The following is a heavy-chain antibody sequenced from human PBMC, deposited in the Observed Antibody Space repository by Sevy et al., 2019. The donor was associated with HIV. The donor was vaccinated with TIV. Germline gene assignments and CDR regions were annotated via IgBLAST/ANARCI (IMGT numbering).Heavy chain of an antibody. CDR2: MPPNSGNT. CDR3: ARGPNYYDNSGYGN. V-gene: IGHV1-8*01. J-gene: IGHJ4*02. D-gene: IGHD3-22*01. Sequence: ASVKVSCKASGFIFTNYDINWVRQATGQGLEWMGRMPPNSGNTVYAQKFQGRVTLTRNTSTGTAYMELNSMRYDDTAVYYCARGPNYYDNSGYGNWGQGSLVTVSS. CDR1: GFIFTNYD.